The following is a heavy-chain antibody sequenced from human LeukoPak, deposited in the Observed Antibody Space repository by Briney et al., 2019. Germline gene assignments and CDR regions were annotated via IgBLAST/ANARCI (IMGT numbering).Heavy chain of an antibody. V-gene: IGHV3-7*01. CDR2: IKQDGSEK. J-gene: IGHJ4*02. Sequence: GGSLRLSCAASGFTFSSYCMSWVCQAPGKGLEWVANIKQDGSEKYYVDSVKGRFTISRDNAKNSLYLQMNSVRAEDTAVYYCAFDGEMATITFGGQGTLVTVS. D-gene: IGHD5-24*01. CDR3: AFDGEMATITF. CDR1: GFTFSSYC.